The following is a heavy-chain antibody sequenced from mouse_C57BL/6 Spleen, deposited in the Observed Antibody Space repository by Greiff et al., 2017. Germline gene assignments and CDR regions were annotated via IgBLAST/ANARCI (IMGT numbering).Heavy chain of an antibody. CDR2: IYPGDGDT. V-gene: IGHV1-82*01. CDR3: ARGDSSGYGSPWFAY. D-gene: IGHD3-2*02. J-gene: IGHJ3*01. CDR1: GYAFSSSW. Sequence: VQLQQSGPELVKPGASVKISCKASGYAFSSSWMNWVKQRPGKGLEWIGRIYPGDGDTNYNGKFKGKATLTADKSSSTAYMQLSSLTSEDSAVYFCARGDSSGYGSPWFAYWGQGTLVTVSA.